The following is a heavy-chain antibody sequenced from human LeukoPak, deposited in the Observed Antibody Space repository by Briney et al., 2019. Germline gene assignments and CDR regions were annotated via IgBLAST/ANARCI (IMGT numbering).Heavy chain of an antibody. J-gene: IGHJ4*02. CDR3: ARAGRAGGRYYYDSSGYVDY. V-gene: IGHV3-66*01. CDR2: IYSGGST. D-gene: IGHD3-22*01. Sequence: GGSLRLSCAASGFTVSGNYMSWVRQALGKGREWVSVIYSGGSTYYADSVKGRFTISRDNSKNTLYLQMNSLRAEDTAVYYCARAGRAGGRYYYDSSGYVDYWGQGTLVTVSS. CDR1: GFTVSGNY.